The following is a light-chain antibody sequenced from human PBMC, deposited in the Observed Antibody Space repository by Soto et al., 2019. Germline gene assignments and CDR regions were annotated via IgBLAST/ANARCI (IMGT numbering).Light chain of an antibody. J-gene: IGKJ1*01. Sequence: DLQMTQSPSSLSASVGDRVTITCRASQGISNYLAWYQQKPGKVPKLLIYTASTLQSGVPSRFSGSGSGTDFTLSISSLQPEDVATYYCQKYNNAPWTFGQGTKVDIK. V-gene: IGKV1-27*01. CDR2: TAS. CDR1: QGISNY. CDR3: QKYNNAPWT.